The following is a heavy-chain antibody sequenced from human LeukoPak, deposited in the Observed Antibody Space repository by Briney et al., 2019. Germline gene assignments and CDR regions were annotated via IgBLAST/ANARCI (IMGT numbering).Heavy chain of an antibody. CDR2: INTNTGNP. CDR3: ARGSNWSYLGWFDP. J-gene: IGHJ5*02. D-gene: IGHD1-7*01. V-gene: IGHV7-4-1*02. CDR1: GYRFTSFA. Sequence: ASVKVSCKASGYRFTSFAINWVRQAPGQGLEWMGWINTNTGNPMYAQAFTGRFVFSLDTSVSTAYLQISSLKAEDTAVYYCARGSNWSYLGWFDPWGQGTLVTVSS.